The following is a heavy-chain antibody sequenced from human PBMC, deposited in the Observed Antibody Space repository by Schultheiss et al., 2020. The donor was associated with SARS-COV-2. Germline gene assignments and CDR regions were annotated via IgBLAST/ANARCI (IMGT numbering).Heavy chain of an antibody. J-gene: IGHJ4*02. CDR2: INVDGRA. Sequence: SETLSLTCTVSGDSISSGNYYWSWIRQPAGTGLEWIGRINVDGRANYSPSLKSRVTLSLDTSKNQFFLNLTSVTAADTAVYFCARDHNWRSDYFDSWGQGTLVTVSS. V-gene: IGHV4-61*02. D-gene: IGHD3-3*01. CDR3: ARDHNWRSDYFDS. CDR1: GDSISSGNYY.